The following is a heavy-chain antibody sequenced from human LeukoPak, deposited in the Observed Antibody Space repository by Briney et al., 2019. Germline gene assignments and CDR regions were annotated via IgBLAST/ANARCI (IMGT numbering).Heavy chain of an antibody. V-gene: IGHV3-20*04. CDR2: INWNGGST. CDR3: ARGTLKAAATDFDY. J-gene: IGHJ4*02. CDR1: GFTFDDYG. D-gene: IGHD6-13*01. Sequence: GGSLRLSCAASGFTFDDYGMSWVRQAPGKGLEWVSGINWNGGSTGYADSVKGRFTISRDNAKNSLYLQMNSLRAEDTALYYCARGTLKAAATDFDYWGQGNPGHRLL.